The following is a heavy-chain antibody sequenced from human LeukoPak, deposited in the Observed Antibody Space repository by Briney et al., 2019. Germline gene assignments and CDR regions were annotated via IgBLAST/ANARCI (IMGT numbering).Heavy chain of an antibody. Sequence: GGSLRLSCAASGFIFSDYNMHWVRQAPGKGLEWVSYITHSGRTISYADSVKGRFTISRDNARNSLYLQMNSLRDDDTTVYFCARPSSGAYDYWGQGTLVTVSS. CDR3: ARPSSGAYDY. CDR2: ITHSGRTI. D-gene: IGHD1-26*01. J-gene: IGHJ4*02. V-gene: IGHV3-48*02. CDR1: GFIFSDYN.